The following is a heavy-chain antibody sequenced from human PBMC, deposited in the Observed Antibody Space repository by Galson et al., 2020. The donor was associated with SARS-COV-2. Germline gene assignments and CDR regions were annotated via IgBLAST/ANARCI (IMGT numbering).Heavy chain of an antibody. V-gene: IGHV4-39*01. D-gene: IGHD2-21*02. CDR1: GGPISSSSYY. CDR3: ARSLAYCGGDCYSTFDY. CDR2: IYYSGST. Sequence: SETLSLTCTVPGGPISSSSYYWGWIRQPPGKGLEWIGSIYYSGSTYYNPSLKSRVTISVNTSKNQFSLKLSSVTAADTAVYYCARSLAYCGGDCYSTFDYWGQGTLVTVSS. J-gene: IGHJ4*02.